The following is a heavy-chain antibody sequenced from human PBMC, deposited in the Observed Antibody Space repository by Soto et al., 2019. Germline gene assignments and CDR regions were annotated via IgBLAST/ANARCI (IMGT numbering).Heavy chain of an antibody. CDR1: GFTFDEYA. CDR2: ISWNSGSI. CDR3: AKEQSQQRGLLEY. V-gene: IGHV3-9*01. D-gene: IGHD6-19*01. J-gene: IGHJ4*02. Sequence: GGSLRLSCAASGFTFDEYAMHWVRQAPGKGLEWVSGISWNSGSIGYADSVKGRFTISRDNAKNSLYLQMNSLRAEDTALYYSAKEQSQQRGLLEYVDQGTLLTVST.